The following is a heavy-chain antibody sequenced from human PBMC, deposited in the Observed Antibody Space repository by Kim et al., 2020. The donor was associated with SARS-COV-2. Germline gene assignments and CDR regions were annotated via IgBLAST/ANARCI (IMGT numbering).Heavy chain of an antibody. Sequence: SETLSLNCTVSGGSISSYYWSWIRQPPGKGLEWIGYIYYSGSTNYNPSLKSRVTISVDTSKNQFSLKLSSVTAADTAVYYCARPYYDILTGYYPYYFDYWGQGILVTVSS. CDR1: GGSISSYY. CDR3: ARPYYDILTGYYPYYFDY. J-gene: IGHJ4*02. CDR2: IYYSGST. V-gene: IGHV4-59*08. D-gene: IGHD3-9*01.